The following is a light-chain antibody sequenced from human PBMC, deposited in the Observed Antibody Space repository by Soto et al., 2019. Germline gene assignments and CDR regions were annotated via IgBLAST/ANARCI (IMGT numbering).Light chain of an antibody. CDR1: SGHTNYA. V-gene: IGLV4-69*01. J-gene: IGLJ3*02. CDR3: QTWGTGIRV. CDR2: VNSDGSH. Sequence: QLVLTQSPSASASLGASVKLTCSLSSGHTNYAIAWHQQQPEKGPRYLMKVNSDGSHSKGDGIPDRFSGSSSGAERFLIISSLQSEDEADYYCQTWGTGIRVFGGGTKLTVL.